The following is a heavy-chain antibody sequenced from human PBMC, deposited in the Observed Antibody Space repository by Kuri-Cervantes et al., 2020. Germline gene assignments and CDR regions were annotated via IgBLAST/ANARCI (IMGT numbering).Heavy chain of an antibody. V-gene: IGHV1-18*01. J-gene: IGHJ4*02. Sequence: ASVKVSCKASGYTFTSYGISWVRQAPGQGLEWMGWISAYNGDTNYAQKLQGRVTMTTDTSTSTAYMELRSLRSDDTAVYYCARTTYYYGSVDYWGQGTLVTVSS. CDR3: ARTTYYYGSVDY. D-gene: IGHD3-10*01. CDR2: ISAYNGDT. CDR1: GYTFTSYG.